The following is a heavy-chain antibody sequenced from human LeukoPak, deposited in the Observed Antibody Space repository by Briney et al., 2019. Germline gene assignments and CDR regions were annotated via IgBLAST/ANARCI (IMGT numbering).Heavy chain of an antibody. Sequence: GGSLRLSCRASGFSFTTYSMNWVRQAPGKGLEWVSVIRAGGDPSHYADSAKGRFTISRDNSKNMLYLQMNSLRAEDTAVYYCARKSGELGAWGQGTLVTVSS. D-gene: IGHD2-21*01. V-gene: IGHV3-23*01. CDR3: ARKSGELGA. CDR1: GFSFTTYS. J-gene: IGHJ5*02. CDR2: IRAGGDPS.